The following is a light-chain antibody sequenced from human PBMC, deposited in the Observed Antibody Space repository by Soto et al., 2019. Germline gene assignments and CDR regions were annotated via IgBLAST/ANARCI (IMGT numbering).Light chain of an antibody. CDR1: QTIGVW. J-gene: IGKJ1*01. CDR3: QHYKSDSEA. V-gene: IGKV1-5*03. CDR2: KXS. Sequence: LQMTQSPSSLSASVGDRVTLSXRASQTIGVWLAWYQQQRGXAPKXXXAKXSTLKRGGPSRFSGSGSGTEFTLPISSLQPDYFANYYCQHYKSDSEAFGQGTKVDIK.